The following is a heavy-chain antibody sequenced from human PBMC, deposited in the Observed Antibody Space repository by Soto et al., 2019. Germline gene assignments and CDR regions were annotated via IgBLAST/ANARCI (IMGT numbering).Heavy chain of an antibody. Sequence: GGSLRLSCAASGFTFSSYAMSWVRQAPGKGLEWVSAISGSGGSTYYADSVKGRFTIFRDNSKNTLYLQMNSLRAEDTAVYYCSKDKEYYYYGMGVCGQGTTVTVSS. J-gene: IGHJ6*02. CDR2: ISGSGGST. CDR3: SKDKEYYYYGMGV. CDR1: GFTFSSYA. V-gene: IGHV3-23*01.